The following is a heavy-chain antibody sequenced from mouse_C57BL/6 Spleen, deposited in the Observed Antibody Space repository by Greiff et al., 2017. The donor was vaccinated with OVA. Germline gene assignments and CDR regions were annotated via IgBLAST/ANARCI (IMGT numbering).Heavy chain of an antibody. Sequence: VKLMESGPGLVQPSQSLSITCTVSGFSLTSYGVHWVRQSPGTGLEWLGVIWSGGSTDYNAAFISRLSISKDNSKSQVFFKMNSLQADDTAIYYCARKSSPNDGYYSYFDYWGQGTTLTVSS. D-gene: IGHD2-3*01. V-gene: IGHV2-2*01. J-gene: IGHJ2*01. CDR3: ARKSSPNDGYYSYFDY. CDR2: IWSGGST. CDR1: GFSLTSYG.